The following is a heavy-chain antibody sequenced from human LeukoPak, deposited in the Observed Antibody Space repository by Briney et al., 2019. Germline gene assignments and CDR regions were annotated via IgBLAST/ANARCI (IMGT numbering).Heavy chain of an antibody. CDR1: GFSISTGYY. V-gene: IGHV4-38-2*01. D-gene: IGHD3-10*02. CDR3: ARSCSGMDV. Sequence: SETLSLTCAVSGFSISTGYYWGWIRQPPGKGLEWIGNIYHSGSTFYNPSLKSRVTISVDTSKNQFSLKVTSVIAADTAVYYCARSCSGMDVWGKGTTVTVSS. J-gene: IGHJ6*04. CDR2: IYHSGST.